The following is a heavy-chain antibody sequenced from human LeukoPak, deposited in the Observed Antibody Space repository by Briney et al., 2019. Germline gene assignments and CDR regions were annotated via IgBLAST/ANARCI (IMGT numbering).Heavy chain of an antibody. V-gene: IGHV3-7*01. CDR3: ARCRSFYYDFWSGYCGENDY. J-gene: IGHJ4*02. CDR1: GFTFSSYA. Sequence: PGGSLRLSCAASGFTFSSYAMSWVRQAPGKGLEWVANIKQDGSEKYYVDSVKGRFTISRDNAKNSLYLQMNSLRAEDTAVYYCARCRSFYYDFWSGYCGENDYWGQGTLVTVSS. CDR2: IKQDGSEK. D-gene: IGHD3-3*01.